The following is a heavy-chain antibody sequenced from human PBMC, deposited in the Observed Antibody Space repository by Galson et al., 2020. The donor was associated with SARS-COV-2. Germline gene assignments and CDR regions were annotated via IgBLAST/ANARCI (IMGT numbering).Heavy chain of an antibody. V-gene: IGHV3-30*04. CDR2: ISYDGSNK. Sequence: GGSLRLSCAASGFTFSSYAMHWVRQAPGKGLEWVAVISYDGSNKYYADSVKGRFTISRDNSKNTLYLQMNSLRAEDTGVYYCARARGGSYRDALDLWGQGTMVTVSS. CDR1: GFTFSSYA. D-gene: IGHD1-26*01. CDR3: ARARGGSYRDALDL. J-gene: IGHJ3*01.